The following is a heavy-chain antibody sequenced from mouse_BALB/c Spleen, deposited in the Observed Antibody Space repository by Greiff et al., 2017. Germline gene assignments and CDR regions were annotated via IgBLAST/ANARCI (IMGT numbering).Heavy chain of an antibody. V-gene: IGHV1S81*02. J-gene: IGHJ4*01. CDR2: INPSNGGT. CDR1: GYTFTSYY. CDR3: SLYYYGSSLYYAMDY. D-gene: IGHD1-1*01. Sequence: VQLQQSGAELVKPGASVKLSCKASGYTFTSYYMYWVKQRPGQGLEWIGEINPSNGGTNFNEKFKSKATLTVDKSSSTAYMQLSSLTSEDSAVYYCSLYYYGSSLYYAMDYWGQGTSVTVSS.